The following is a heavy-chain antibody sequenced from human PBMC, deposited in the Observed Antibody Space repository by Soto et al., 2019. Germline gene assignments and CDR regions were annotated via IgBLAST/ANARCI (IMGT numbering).Heavy chain of an antibody. Sequence: LSLTCSVSGTSVSNYYWSWIRQPAGKGLEHIGRIYTSGSTSYNPSLKSRVTMSMDTSQTQIYLNLTSVTAADTAVYYCARGGIQLSYAFDYWGQGILVTVSS. CDR1: GTSVSNYY. J-gene: IGHJ4*02. V-gene: IGHV4-4*07. D-gene: IGHD5-18*01. CDR3: ARGGIQLSYAFDY. CDR2: IYTSGST.